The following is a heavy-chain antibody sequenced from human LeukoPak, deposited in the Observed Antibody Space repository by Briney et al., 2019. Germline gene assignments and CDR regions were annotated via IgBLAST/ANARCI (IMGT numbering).Heavy chain of an antibody. Sequence: PVKVSCKASGGTFSSYAISWVRQAPGQGLEWMGRIIPIFGIANYAQKFQGRVTISADKSTSTAYMELSSLRSEDTAVYYCANLGGNSSSFDAFDIWGQGTMVTVSS. CDR3: ANLGGNSSSFDAFDI. J-gene: IGHJ3*02. CDR2: IIPIFGIA. CDR1: GGTFSSYA. D-gene: IGHD6-6*01. V-gene: IGHV1-69*04.